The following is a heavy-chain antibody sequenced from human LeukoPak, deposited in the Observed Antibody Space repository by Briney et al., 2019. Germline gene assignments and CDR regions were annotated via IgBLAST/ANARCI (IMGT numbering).Heavy chain of an antibody. CDR2: ISSYNGKT. CDR3: ARGNYDILTGPRRTHAFDI. J-gene: IGHJ3*02. V-gene: IGHV1-18*01. Sequence: ASVQVSFKASSYTFTNYGIGGVGQAPGQGLDWMGVISSYNGKTNYAQKLQGRVTMTTDTSTSTAYMELRSLRSDDTAVYYCARGNYDILTGPRRTHAFDIWGQGTKVTVSS. CDR1: SYTFTNYG. D-gene: IGHD3-9*01.